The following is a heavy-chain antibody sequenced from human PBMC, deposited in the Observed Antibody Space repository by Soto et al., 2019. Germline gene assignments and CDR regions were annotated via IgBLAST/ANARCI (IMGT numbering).Heavy chain of an antibody. CDR1: GGSISSYY. CDR3: ARDNYFDSWFDY. D-gene: IGHD3-22*01. Sequence: SDTLSLTCTVSGGSISSYYWSWIRQPAGKGLEWIGRIYTSGSTNYNPTLKSRVTMSVDTSKIQFSLKLSSVTAANTAVYYCARDNYFDSWFDYWGQGTLVTVSS. V-gene: IGHV4-4*07. CDR2: IYTSGST. J-gene: IGHJ4*02.